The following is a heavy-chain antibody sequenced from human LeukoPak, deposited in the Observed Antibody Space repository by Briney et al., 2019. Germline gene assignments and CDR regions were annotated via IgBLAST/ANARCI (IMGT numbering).Heavy chain of an antibody. V-gene: IGHV4-34*01. D-gene: IGHD3-22*01. CDR1: GGSFSGYY. CDR3: ARGTREYYYDSSGPPYYFDY. Sequence: PSETLSLTCAVYGGSFSGYYWSWIRQPPGKGLEWIGEINHSGSTNYNPSLKSRVTISVDTSKNQFSLKLSSVTAADTAVYYCARGTREYYYDSSGPPYYFDYWGQGTLVTVSS. CDR2: INHSGST. J-gene: IGHJ4*02.